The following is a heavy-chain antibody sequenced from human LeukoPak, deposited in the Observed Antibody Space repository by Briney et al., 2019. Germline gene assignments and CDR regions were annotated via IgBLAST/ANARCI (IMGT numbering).Heavy chain of an antibody. Sequence: PSETLSLTCAVSGYSISSGYYWGWIRQPPGKGLEWIGSIYHSGSTYYNPSLKSRVTISVDTSKNQFSLKLSSLTAADPAVYSWWRLLGSGDPRVNWFAPWGKGTLVPVP. J-gene: IGHJ5*02. V-gene: IGHV4-38-2*01. D-gene: IGHD3-10*01. CDR1: GYSISSGYY. CDR3: WRLLGSGDPRVNWFAP. CDR2: IYHSGST.